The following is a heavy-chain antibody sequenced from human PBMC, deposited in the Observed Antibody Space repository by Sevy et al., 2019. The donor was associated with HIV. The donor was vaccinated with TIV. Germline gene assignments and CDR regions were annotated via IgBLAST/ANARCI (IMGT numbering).Heavy chain of an antibody. D-gene: IGHD3-3*01. CDR3: ARWVGYGTDYDFWCGYSTYYYYYMDV. CDR1: GFTFDDYG. CDR2: INWNGGST. J-gene: IGHJ6*03. V-gene: IGHV3-20*04. Sequence: GGSLRLSCAASGFTFDDYGMSWVRQAPGKGLEWVSGINWNGGSTGYADSVKGRFTISRDNAKNSLYLQMNSLRAEDKNLYYCARWVGYGTDYDFWCGYSTYYYYYMDVWGKGTTVTVSS.